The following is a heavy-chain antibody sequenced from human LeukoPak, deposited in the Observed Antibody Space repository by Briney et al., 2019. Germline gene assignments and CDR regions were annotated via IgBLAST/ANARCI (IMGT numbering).Heavy chain of an antibody. V-gene: IGHV3-74*01. CDR3: ARMVGAASLGDY. CDR1: GLTISGYW. J-gene: IGHJ4*02. Sequence: GGSLRLSCAASGLTISGYWMQWVRQAPGEGLVWVSGINSDGSRTGYADSVKGRFTISRDNAKNTLYLQMNSLRADDTAVYYCARMVGAASLGDYWGQGTLVTVSS. D-gene: IGHD2-15*01. CDR2: INSDGSRT.